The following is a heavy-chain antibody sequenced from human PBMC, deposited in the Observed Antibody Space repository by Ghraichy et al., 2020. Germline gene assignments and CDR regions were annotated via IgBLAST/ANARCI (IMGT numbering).Heavy chain of an antibody. CDR1: GFTFSSNA. J-gene: IGHJ4*02. Sequence: GGSRRLSCAASGFTFSSNAMSWVRQAPGKGLEWVSDISGGGDRTYYADSVRGRFTISRDNSKNTLYLQMNSLRAEDTAVYYCGKVITNTWYYFDYWGQGSLVTVSS. CDR3: GKVITNTWYYFDY. CDR2: ISGGGDRT. V-gene: IGHV3-23*01. D-gene: IGHD2-2*01.